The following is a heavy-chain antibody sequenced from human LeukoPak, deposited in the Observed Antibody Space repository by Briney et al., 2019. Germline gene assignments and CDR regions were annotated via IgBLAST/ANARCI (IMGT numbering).Heavy chain of an antibody. D-gene: IGHD2-2*02. J-gene: IGHJ6*03. CDR2: IYPGDSDT. Sequence: GESLKISCKGSGYSFTSYWIGWVRQMPGKGLEWMGIIYPGDSDTRYSPSFQGQVTISADKSISTAYLQWSSLKASDTAMYYCARQFNESPHCSSTSCYTFYYYYYMDVWGKGTTVTVSS. CDR3: ARQFNESPHCSSTSCYTFYYYYYMDV. V-gene: IGHV5-51*01. CDR1: GYSFTSYW.